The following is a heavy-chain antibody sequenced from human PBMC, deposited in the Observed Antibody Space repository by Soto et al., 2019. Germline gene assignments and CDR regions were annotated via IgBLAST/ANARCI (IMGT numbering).Heavy chain of an antibody. J-gene: IGHJ5*01. CDR2: IYYTGGT. CDR1: GDSINTDYY. Sequence: PSETLSLTCTVSGDSINTDYYLIWIRQPPGKGLEWIGHIYYTGGTFYSPSLKSRLALSVDTSKNQFSLRLSSVTAADTAVYYCARDTASKDYDSHSYYPHFDSWGQGALVTVSS. CDR3: ARDTASKDYDSHSYYPHFDS. V-gene: IGHV4-30-4*01. D-gene: IGHD3-22*01.